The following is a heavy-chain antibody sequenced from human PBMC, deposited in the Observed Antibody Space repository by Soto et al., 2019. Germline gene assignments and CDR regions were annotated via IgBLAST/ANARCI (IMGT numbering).Heavy chain of an antibody. CDR2: IDTDGGGT. Sequence: PGGSLRLSCAASGFTLGSHRIHWVRQPPGKGLEWVSRIDTDGGGTSYADSVKGRFTISTDNAKNTVYLQMNSLRAEDTAVYYCARGVRKLYYYGMDVWGQGTTVTVSS. CDR1: GFTLGSHR. V-gene: IGHV3-74*01. J-gene: IGHJ6*02. CDR3: ARGVRKLYYYGMDV.